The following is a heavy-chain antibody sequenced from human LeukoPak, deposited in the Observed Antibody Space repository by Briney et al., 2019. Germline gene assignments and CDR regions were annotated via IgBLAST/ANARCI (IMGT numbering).Heavy chain of an antibody. Sequence: SVKVSCEASGGTFSSYAISWVRQAPGQGLEWMGGIIPIFGTANYAQKFQGRVTITADESTSTAYMELSSLRSEDTAVYYCARGSVVVTAITNFHFDYWGQGTLVTVSS. V-gene: IGHV1-69*13. CDR3: ARGSVVVTAITNFHFDY. J-gene: IGHJ4*02. D-gene: IGHD2-21*02. CDR1: GGTFSSYA. CDR2: IIPIFGTA.